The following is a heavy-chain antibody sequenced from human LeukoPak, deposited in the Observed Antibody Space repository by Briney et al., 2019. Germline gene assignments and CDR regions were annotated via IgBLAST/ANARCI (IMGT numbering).Heavy chain of an antibody. CDR2: IGGTGSPI. Sequence: GGSLRLSCTASAFTFGDYYMTWVRQAPGKGLEWLSYIGGTGSPIYYADSLKGRFTISRDNAKKPLFLQMNSLRAEDTAIYYCARIGVTTGFDYWGPGTLVAVSS. CDR3: ARIGVTTGFDY. CDR1: AFTFGDYY. J-gene: IGHJ4*02. V-gene: IGHV3-11*04. D-gene: IGHD4-11*01.